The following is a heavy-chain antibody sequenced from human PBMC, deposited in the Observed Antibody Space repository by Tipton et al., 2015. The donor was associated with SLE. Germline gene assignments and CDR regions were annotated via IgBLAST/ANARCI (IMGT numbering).Heavy chain of an antibody. CDR3: ASDYYDSSGYHAFDI. V-gene: IGHV4-4*08. CDR1: GGSFSGYY. CDR2: IYTSGST. D-gene: IGHD3-22*01. J-gene: IGHJ3*02. Sequence: LRLSCAVYGGSFSGYYWGWIRQPPGKGLEWIGYIYTSGSTNYNPSLKSRVTISVDTSKNQFSLKLSSVTAADTAVYYCASDYYDSSGYHAFDIWGQGTMVTVSS.